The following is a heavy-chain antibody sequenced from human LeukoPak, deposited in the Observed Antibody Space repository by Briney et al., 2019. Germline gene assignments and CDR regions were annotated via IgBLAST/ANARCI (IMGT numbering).Heavy chain of an antibody. V-gene: IGHV3-30*03. CDR2: ISYDGSNK. Sequence: PGRSLRLSCAASGLTFSTYGMHWVRQAPGKGLEWVAFISYDGSNKYYADSVKGRFSISRDNSKNTLYLQMNSLRAEDTAVYYCARPYYSNYYYYGMDVWGQGTTVTVSS. CDR3: ARPYYSNYYYYGMDV. D-gene: IGHD4-11*01. J-gene: IGHJ6*02. CDR1: GLTFSTYG.